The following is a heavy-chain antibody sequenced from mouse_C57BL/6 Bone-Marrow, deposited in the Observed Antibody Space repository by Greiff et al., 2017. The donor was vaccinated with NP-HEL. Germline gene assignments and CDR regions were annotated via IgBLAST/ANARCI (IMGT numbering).Heavy chain of an antibody. CDR3: ARDLGSSPAMDY. CDR1: GYTFTSYW. D-gene: IGHD1-1*01. Sequence: QVQLKQPGAELVMPGASVKLSCKASGYTFTSYWMHWVKQRPGQGLEWIGEIDPSDSYTNYNQKFKGKSTLTVDKSSSTAYMQLSSLTSEDSAVYYCARDLGSSPAMDYWGQGTSVTVSS. J-gene: IGHJ4*01. V-gene: IGHV1-69*01. CDR2: IDPSDSYT.